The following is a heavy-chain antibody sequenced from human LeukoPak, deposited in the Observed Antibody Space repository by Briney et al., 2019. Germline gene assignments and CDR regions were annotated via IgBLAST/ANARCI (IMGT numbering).Heavy chain of an antibody. V-gene: IGHV3-30-3*01. CDR2: ISYDGSNK. Sequence: GGSLRLSCAASGFTFSSYAMHWVRQAPGKGLEWVAVISYDGSNKYYADSEKGRFTISRDNSKNTLYLQMNSLRPEDTAVYYCATKWELGYWGQGTLVTVSS. CDR3: ATKWELGY. D-gene: IGHD1-26*01. J-gene: IGHJ4*02. CDR1: GFTFSSYA.